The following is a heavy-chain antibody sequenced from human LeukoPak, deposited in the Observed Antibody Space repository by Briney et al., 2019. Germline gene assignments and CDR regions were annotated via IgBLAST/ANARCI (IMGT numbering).Heavy chain of an antibody. CDR3: ARLNYNILTCLRLYFQH. CDR2: IYPGDSDT. V-gene: IGHV5-51*01. CDR1: GYSFTSYW. Sequence: GESLKISCKGSGYSFTSYWIGWVRQMPGKGLEWMGIIYPGDSDTRYSPSFQGQVTISADKSISTAYLQWSSLKASDTAMYYCARLNYNILTCLRLYFQHWGQGTLVTVSS. J-gene: IGHJ1*01. D-gene: IGHD3-9*01.